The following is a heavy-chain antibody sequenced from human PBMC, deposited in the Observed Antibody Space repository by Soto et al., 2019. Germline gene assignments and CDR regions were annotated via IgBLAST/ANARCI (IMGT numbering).Heavy chain of an antibody. CDR3: ARGGGYDSFDF. Sequence: SETLSLTCAVSGGYISGGYYSWSWIRQPPGKGLEWIGFIYNSGSTYYNSSLKSRVTISVDRSKNHFFLNLTSVTAADTAVYYCARGGGYDSFDFWGQGIQVTVSS. J-gene: IGHJ4*02. CDR2: IYNSGST. CDR1: GGYISGGYYS. D-gene: IGHD2-15*01. V-gene: IGHV4-30-2*01.